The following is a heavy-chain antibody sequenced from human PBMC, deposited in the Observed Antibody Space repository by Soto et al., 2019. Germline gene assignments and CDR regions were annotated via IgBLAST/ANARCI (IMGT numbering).Heavy chain of an antibody. D-gene: IGHD3-22*01. Sequence: GGSLRLSCSASGFTVSSSWMTWVRQAPGRGLEWVATIKRDGTERYNVDSVKGRFTISRDNTKNSLFLQMNSLSAEDTAVYYCARDPYDSGGYAAFDIWGQGTMVNVS. CDR3: ARDPYDSGGYAAFDI. J-gene: IGHJ3*02. V-gene: IGHV3-7*04. CDR1: GFTVSSSW. CDR2: IKRDGTER.